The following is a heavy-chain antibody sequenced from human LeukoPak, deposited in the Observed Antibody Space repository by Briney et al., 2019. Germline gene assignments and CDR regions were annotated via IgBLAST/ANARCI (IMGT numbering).Heavy chain of an antibody. CDR1: GGTFSSYA. Sequence: SVKVSCKASGGTFSSYAISWVRQAPGQGLEWMGGIIPIFGTANYAQKFQGRVTITADKSTSTAYMELSSLRSEDTAVYYCARGEYSYGPNYYYYYMGVWGKGTTVTVSS. CDR3: ARGEYSYGPNYYYYYMGV. J-gene: IGHJ6*03. CDR2: IIPIFGTA. V-gene: IGHV1-69*06. D-gene: IGHD5-18*01.